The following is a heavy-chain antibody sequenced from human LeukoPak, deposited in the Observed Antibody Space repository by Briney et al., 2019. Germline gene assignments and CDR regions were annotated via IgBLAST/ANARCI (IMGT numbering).Heavy chain of an antibody. J-gene: IGHJ5*02. CDR1: GATLNIGHA. Sequence: GASVKVSCKVFGATLNIGHAFIWARQAPGQGLQWMGRMIPFLGEVNYAQNFQGRVSFTADRSTATMYMELKRLRLDDTAIYYCSPCGHAYDWFGPWGQGTLVTVSA. CDR2: MIPFLGEV. CDR3: SPCGHAYDWFGP. D-gene: IGHD5-12*01. V-gene: IGHV1-69*04.